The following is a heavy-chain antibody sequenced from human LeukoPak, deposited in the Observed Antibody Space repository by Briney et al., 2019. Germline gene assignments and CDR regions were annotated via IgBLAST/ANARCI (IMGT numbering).Heavy chain of an antibody. V-gene: IGHV3-23*01. CDR2: ISGSGGST. Sequence: GGSLRLSCAASGFTFSSYAMSWVRQAPGKGLEWVSAISGSGGSTYYADSVKGRFTISRDSSKNTLYLQMNSLRAEDTAVYYCAKASTGYCSGGSCYSFDYWGQGTLVTVSS. CDR1: GFTFSSYA. CDR3: AKASTGYCSGGSCYSFDY. D-gene: IGHD2-15*01. J-gene: IGHJ4*02.